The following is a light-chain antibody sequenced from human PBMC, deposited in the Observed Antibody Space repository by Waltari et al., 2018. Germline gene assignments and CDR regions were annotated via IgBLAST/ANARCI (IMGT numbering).Light chain of an antibody. CDR2: AAS. J-gene: IGKJ4*01. CDR3: QQLHSYPLT. CDR1: QGIASN. Sequence: IQLTPSPSSLSSSVGDRVPITCRASQGIASNLAWYQQKPGKAPALLIYAASTLQTGVPSRFSGSGSGTDFTLTISSLQPEDLAVYHCQQLHSYPLTFGGGTTVDI. V-gene: IGKV1-9*01.